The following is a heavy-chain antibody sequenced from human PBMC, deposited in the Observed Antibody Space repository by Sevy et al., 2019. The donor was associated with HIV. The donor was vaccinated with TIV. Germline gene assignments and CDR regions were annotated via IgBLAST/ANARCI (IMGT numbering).Heavy chain of an antibody. J-gene: IGHJ4*02. CDR2: IYPDDSET. CDR1: GYSFTSHW. V-gene: IGHV5-51*01. Sequence: GESLKISCEGSGYSFTSHWIGWVRHMPGKGLEWMGIIYPDDSETRYSPSFQGQVTFSADKSISTAYLQWSSLNASDTAMYYCATSRSGYFDSSGYYIYWGQGTMVTVSS. D-gene: IGHD3-22*01. CDR3: ATSRSGYFDSSGYYIY.